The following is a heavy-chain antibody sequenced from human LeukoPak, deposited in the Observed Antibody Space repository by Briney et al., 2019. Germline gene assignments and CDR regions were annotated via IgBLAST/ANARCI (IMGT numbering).Heavy chain of an antibody. CDR3: VSFYETY. CDR2: IWSVGGAE. J-gene: IGHJ4*02. D-gene: IGHD2/OR15-2a*01. CDR1: GFPFSSYG. V-gene: IGHV3-33*01. Sequence: PGGSLRLSCVASGFPFSSYGMHWVRQAPGKGLEWVAVIWSVGGAEYYADSVKGRFTISRDNSKNMLFLQMNSLRAEDTAVYYCVSFYETYWGRGTLVTVSS.